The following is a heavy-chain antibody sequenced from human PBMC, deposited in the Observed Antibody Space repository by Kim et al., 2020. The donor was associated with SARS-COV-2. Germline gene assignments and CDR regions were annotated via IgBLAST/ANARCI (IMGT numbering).Heavy chain of an antibody. V-gene: IGHV3-48*01. D-gene: IGHD3-16*01. CDR2: ISESTRTI. CDR1: GLTFTSYA. J-gene: IGHJ4*02. CDR3: AMGSLEGGFDH. Sequence: GGSLRLSCVASGLTFTSYAMNWVRQAPGKGLEWVSYISESTRTIYYADSVKARFTISRDNAKTSVYLQVNSLRADDTAVYYCAMGSLEGGFDHWGQGTLVTVSS.